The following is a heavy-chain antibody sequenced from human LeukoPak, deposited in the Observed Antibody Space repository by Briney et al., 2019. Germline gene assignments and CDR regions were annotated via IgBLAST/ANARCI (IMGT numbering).Heavy chain of an antibody. V-gene: IGHV4-39*01. Sequence: PSETLSLTCTVSGDSVNTTNYYWGWIRQPPGRGLEWIGSISYTGNIYYSPSLRSRITVSIDTSKNQFSLTLTSVTAADTAVYYCAKLGDCDFWSGYFYYFDYWGQGTLVTVSS. CDR2: ISYTGNI. D-gene: IGHD3-3*01. CDR1: GDSVNTTNYY. CDR3: AKLGDCDFWSGYFYYFDY. J-gene: IGHJ4*02.